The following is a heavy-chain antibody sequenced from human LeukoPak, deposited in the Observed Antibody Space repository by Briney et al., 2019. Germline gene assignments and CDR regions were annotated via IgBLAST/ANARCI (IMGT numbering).Heavy chain of an antibody. CDR2: IYYSGSN. Sequence: SETLSLTRTVSGGSISSYYWSCIRQPPAKGLEWIGYIYYSGSNNYNPSLKSRVTISVDTSKNQFSLKLSSVTAADTAVYYCASFGVPAALDYYYMDVWGKGTTVTVSS. D-gene: IGHD2-2*01. V-gene: IGHV4-59*01. CDR3: ASFGVPAALDYYYMDV. J-gene: IGHJ6*03. CDR1: GGSISSYY.